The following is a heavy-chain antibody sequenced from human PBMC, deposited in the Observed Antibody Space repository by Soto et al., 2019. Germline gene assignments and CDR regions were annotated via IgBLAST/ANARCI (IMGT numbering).Heavy chain of an antibody. CDR1: GFTFSSYA. Sequence: GSLRLSCAASGFTFSSYAMSWVRQAPGKGLEWVSAISGSGGSTYYADSVKGRFTISRDNSKNTLYLQMNSLRAEDTAVYYCASPSGSYYLNYYGMDVWGQGTTVTVSS. D-gene: IGHD3-10*01. V-gene: IGHV3-23*01. CDR3: ASPSGSYYLNYYGMDV. CDR2: ISGSGGST. J-gene: IGHJ6*02.